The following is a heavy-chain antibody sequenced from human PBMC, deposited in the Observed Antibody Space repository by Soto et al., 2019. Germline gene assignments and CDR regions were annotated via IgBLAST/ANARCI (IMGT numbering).Heavy chain of an antibody. CDR2: ISGSGATT. J-gene: IGHJ3*02. V-gene: IGHV3-23*01. D-gene: IGHD3-3*01. CDR1: GFPFDTYA. CDR3: ARDGLTIFGVDLDM. Sequence: GQLSESGGGLVQPGGSLRLSCSASGFPFDTYAMTWVRLAPGKGLEWVADISGSGATTHYGDSVRGRFTVSRDNSKNTLYLQMTGLTAEDTAIYFCARDGLTIFGVDLDMWGQGTMVTVSS.